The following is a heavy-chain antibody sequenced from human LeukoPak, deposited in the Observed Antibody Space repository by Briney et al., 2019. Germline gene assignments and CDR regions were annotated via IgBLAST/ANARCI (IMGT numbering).Heavy chain of an antibody. CDR3: AREDILTGFDY. V-gene: IGHV3-53*01. CDR1: GFTVSSNY. J-gene: IGHJ4*02. D-gene: IGHD3-9*01. CDR2: IYSGGST. Sequence: GGSLRLSCAASGFTVSSNYMSWVRQAPGRGLEWVSVIYSGGSTYYADSVKGRFTISRDNSKNTLYLQMNSLRAEDTAVYYCAREDILTGFDYWGQGTLVTVSS.